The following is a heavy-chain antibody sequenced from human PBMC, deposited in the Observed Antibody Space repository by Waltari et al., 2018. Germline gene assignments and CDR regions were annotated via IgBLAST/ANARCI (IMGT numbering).Heavy chain of an antibody. CDR2: IIPIFGTA. J-gene: IGHJ5*02. V-gene: IGHV1-69*12. D-gene: IGHD5-12*01. Sequence: QVQLVQSGAAVKKPGSSVKVSCKASGGTFSSYAISWVRQAPGQGLEWMGGIIPIFGTANYAQKFQGRVTITADESTSTAYMELSSLRSEDTAVYYCARRLTPAQRGYNWFDPWGQGTLVTVSS. CDR3: ARRLTPAQRGYNWFDP. CDR1: GGTFSSYA.